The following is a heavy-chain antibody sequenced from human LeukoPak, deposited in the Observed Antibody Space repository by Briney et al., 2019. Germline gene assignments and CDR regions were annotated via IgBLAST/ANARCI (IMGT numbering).Heavy chain of an antibody. CDR3: AKDPGDLTLPVDY. V-gene: IGHV3-30*18. CDR1: GFTFSSYG. D-gene: IGHD4-17*01. Sequence: PGGSLRLSCATSGFTFSSYGMHWVRQAPGKGLEWVAVISYDGSNKYYADSVKGRFTISRDNSKNTLYLQMNSLRAEDTAVYYCAKDPGDLTLPVDYWGQGTLVTVSS. CDR2: ISYDGSNK. J-gene: IGHJ4*02.